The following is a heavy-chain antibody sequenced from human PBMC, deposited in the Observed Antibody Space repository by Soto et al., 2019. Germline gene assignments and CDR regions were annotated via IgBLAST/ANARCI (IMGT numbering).Heavy chain of an antibody. CDR2: IYQSGST. CDR3: ARLGDCRGGSFYPNWFDP. Sequence: SETLSLTCAVSGGSISSGGYSWSWIRQPPGKGLEWIGYIYQSGSTYYNPSLKSRVNISIDRSKNQFSLKLSSVTAADTAVYYCARLGDCRGGSFYPNWFDPWGQGTLVTVSS. J-gene: IGHJ5*02. V-gene: IGHV4-30-2*01. D-gene: IGHD2-15*01. CDR1: GGSISSGGYS.